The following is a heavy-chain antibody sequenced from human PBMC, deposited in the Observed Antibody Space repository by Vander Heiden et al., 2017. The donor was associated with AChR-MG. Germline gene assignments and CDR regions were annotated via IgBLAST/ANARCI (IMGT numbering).Heavy chain of an antibody. Sequence: QLQLQESGPGLVKPSETLSLTCTVSGGSISSSSYYWGWIRQPPGKGLEWIGSIYYSGSTYYNPSLKSRVTISVDTSKNQFSLKLSSVTAADTAVYYCASSPGYYYYYGMDVWGQGTTVTVSS. CDR1: GGSISSSSYY. J-gene: IGHJ6*02. CDR3: ASSPGYYYYYGMDV. CDR2: IYYSGST. V-gene: IGHV4-39*01.